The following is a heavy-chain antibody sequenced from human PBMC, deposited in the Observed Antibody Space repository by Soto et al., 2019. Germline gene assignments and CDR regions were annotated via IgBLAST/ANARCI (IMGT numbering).Heavy chain of an antibody. Sequence: QVQLQESGPGLVKPSGTLSLTCAVSGGSISSSNWWSWVRQPPGKGLEWIGEIYHSGSTNYNPSLKRRVTLSVXXXTXXFSLKLSSVTAADTAVYYCARGSVVRGVAYYGMDVWGQGTTVTVSS. CDR3: ARGSVVRGVAYYGMDV. J-gene: IGHJ6*02. CDR2: IYHSGST. D-gene: IGHD3-10*01. V-gene: IGHV4-4*02. CDR1: GGSISSSNW.